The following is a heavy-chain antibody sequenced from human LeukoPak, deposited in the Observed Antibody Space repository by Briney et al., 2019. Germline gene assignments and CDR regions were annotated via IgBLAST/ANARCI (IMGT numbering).Heavy chain of an antibody. V-gene: IGHV1-46*01. J-gene: IGHJ4*02. CDR2: INPSGGST. Sequence: ASVKVSCKASGYTFTSYYMHWVRQAPALGHEWMRIINPSGGSTSYAQKFQGRVTMTRDTSTSTVYMELSSLRSEDTAVYYCARDDGIDSSGYFDYWGQGTLVTVSS. D-gene: IGHD3-22*01. CDR3: ARDDGIDSSGYFDY. CDR1: GYTFTSYY.